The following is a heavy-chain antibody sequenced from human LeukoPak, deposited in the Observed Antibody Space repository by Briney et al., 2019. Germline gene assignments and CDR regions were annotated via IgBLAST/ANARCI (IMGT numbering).Heavy chain of an antibody. CDR2: INSDGSAT. J-gene: IGHJ5*02. CDR3: ARAGAVTDRINWFDP. D-gene: IGHD4-11*01. V-gene: IGHV3-74*01. Sequence: GGSLRLSCAASGFTFSSYWMHWVRQAPGERLVWVSLINSDGSATDYADSVKGRFTISRDNAKNTLFLQMNSLRAENTAVYYCARAGAVTDRINWFDPWGRGTLVTVSS. CDR1: GFTFSSYW.